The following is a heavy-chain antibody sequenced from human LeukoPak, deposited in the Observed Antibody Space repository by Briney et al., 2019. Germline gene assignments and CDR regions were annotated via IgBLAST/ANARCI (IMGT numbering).Heavy chain of an antibody. CDR3: ARAAMIGDFWSGYVYYFDS. CDR2: IHHSGTT. J-gene: IGHJ4*02. CDR1: GYSLSSGYF. Sequence: PSETLSLTCTVSGYSLSSGYFWGWIRQPPGKGLEWIENIHHSGTTYFNPSLRSQVTISVDTSKNQFSLKLASVTAADTAVYYCARAAMIGDFWSGYVYYFDSWGQGTLVTVSS. D-gene: IGHD3-3*01. V-gene: IGHV4-38-2*02.